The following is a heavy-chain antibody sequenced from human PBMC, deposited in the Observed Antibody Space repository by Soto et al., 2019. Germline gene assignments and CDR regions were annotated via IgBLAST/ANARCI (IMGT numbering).Heavy chain of an antibody. J-gene: IGHJ4*02. CDR1: GGSISSYY. D-gene: IGHD5-18*01. Sequence: ASETLSLTCTVSGGSISSYYWSWIRQPPGKGLEWIGYIYYSGSTNYNPSLKSRVTISVDTSKNQFSLKLSSVTAADTAVYYCAGGGYSYGLYYFDYWGQGTLVTVSS. CDR2: IYYSGST. V-gene: IGHV4-59*01. CDR3: AGGGYSYGLYYFDY.